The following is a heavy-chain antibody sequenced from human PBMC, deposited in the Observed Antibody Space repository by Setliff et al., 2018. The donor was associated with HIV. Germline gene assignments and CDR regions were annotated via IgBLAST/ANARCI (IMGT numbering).Heavy chain of an antibody. V-gene: IGHV3-43*01. CDR3: AKDMSTDWYTVSGFDL. J-gene: IGHJ5*02. D-gene: IGHD3-9*01. CDR1: GFTFDDYA. Sequence: AGVSLRLSCAASGFTFDDYAMHWVRQTPGKSLEWVSLISWDGGSTYYADSVKGRFTISRDNSKNSLYLQMNSLRTEDTALYYCAKDMSTDWYTVSGFDLWGQGTLVTVSS. CDR2: ISWDGGST.